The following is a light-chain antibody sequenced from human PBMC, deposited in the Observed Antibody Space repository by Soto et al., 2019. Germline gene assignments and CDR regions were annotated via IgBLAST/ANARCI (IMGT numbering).Light chain of an antibody. CDR1: QTVGSSY. CDR2: GAS. J-gene: IGKJ1*01. CDR3: QQYGSSPRT. Sequence: EIVLTQSPGTLSLSPGERATLSCRASQTVGSSYLAWYQQKLGQAPRLLIYGASNRATGIPDRFSGSGSGTDFTLTISRLEPEDFAVYYCQQYGSSPRTFGQGTKVEIK. V-gene: IGKV3-20*01.